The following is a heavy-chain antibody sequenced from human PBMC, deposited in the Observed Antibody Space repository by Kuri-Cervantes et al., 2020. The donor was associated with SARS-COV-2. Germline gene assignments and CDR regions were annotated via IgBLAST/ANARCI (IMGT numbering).Heavy chain of an antibody. V-gene: IGHV1-18*01. CDR1: GYTFTSYD. J-gene: IGHJ4*02. Sequence: ASVKVSCKASGYTFTSYDINWVRQATGQGLEWMGWISAYNGNTNYAQKLQGRVTMTTDTSTSTAYMELRSLRSDDTAVYYCARATRGGYFDYWGQGTLVTVSS. D-gene: IGHD3-10*01. CDR2: ISAYNGNT. CDR3: ARATRGGYFDY.